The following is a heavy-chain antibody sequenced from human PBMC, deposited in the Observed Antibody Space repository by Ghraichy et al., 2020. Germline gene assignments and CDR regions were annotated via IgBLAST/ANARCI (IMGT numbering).Heavy chain of an antibody. V-gene: IGHV4-59*01. J-gene: IGHJ4*02. CDR3: ARAPWSGWLTFDY. CDR1: GGSISSYY. CDR2: IYYSGST. D-gene: IGHD6-19*01. Sequence: SETLSLTCTVSGGSISSYYWSWIRQPPGKGLEWIGYIYYSGSTNYNPSLKSRVTISVDTSKNQFSLKLSSVTAADTAVYYCARAPWSGWLTFDYWGQGTLVTVSS.